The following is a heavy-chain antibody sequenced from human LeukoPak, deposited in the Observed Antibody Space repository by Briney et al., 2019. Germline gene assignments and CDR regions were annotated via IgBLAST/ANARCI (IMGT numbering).Heavy chain of an antibody. CDR3: ATEAYYDSSGYYSAFDY. V-gene: IGHV1-24*01. D-gene: IGHD3-22*01. Sequence: ASVKVSCKASGYTLTELSMHWVRQAPGKGLEWMGGFDPEDGETIYAQKFQGRLTMTEDTSTDTAYMELSSLRSEDTAVYYCATEAYYDSSGYYSAFDYWGQGTLVTVSS. CDR2: FDPEDGET. CDR1: GYTLTELS. J-gene: IGHJ4*02.